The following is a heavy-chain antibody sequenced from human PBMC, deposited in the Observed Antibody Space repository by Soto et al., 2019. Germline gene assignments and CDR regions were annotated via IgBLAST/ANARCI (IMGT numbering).Heavy chain of an antibody. Sequence: LRLSCAASGFTFSSYSMSWVRQAPGKGLEWVSGFRSGGDDDTTYYADSVRGRFTISRDNSKNTLFLQMNSLRAEDTAIYYCAKKVNSGSGSQFFDYWGQGTLVTVSS. J-gene: IGHJ4*02. CDR3: AKKVNSGSGSQFFDY. V-gene: IGHV3-23*01. CDR1: GFTFSSYS. D-gene: IGHD3-10*01. CDR2: FRSGGDDDTT.